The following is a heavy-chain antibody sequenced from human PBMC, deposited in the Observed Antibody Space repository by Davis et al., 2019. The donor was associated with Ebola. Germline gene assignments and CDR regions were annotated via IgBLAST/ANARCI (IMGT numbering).Heavy chain of an antibody. CDR2: ISGSAGST. CDR3: ARDRLLYGMDV. J-gene: IGHJ6*02. Sequence: PGGSLRLSCAASEFTFSSYYMSWVRQAPGKGLEWVSIISGSAGSTYYADSVKGRFTISRDNSKNTLYLQMNSLRAEDTAVYYCARDRLLYGMDVWGQGTTVTVSS. D-gene: IGHD1-26*01. CDR1: EFTFSSYY. V-gene: IGHV3-23*01.